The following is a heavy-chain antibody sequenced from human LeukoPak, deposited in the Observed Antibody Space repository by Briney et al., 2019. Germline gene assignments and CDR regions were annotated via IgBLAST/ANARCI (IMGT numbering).Heavy chain of an antibody. CDR3: ATGGRGYSYGRDYYYYGMDV. CDR1: GYTLTELS. CDR2: FDPEDGET. J-gene: IGHJ6*02. V-gene: IGHV1-24*01. Sequence: GASVKVSCKVSGYTLTELSMHWVRQAPGKGLEWMGGFDPEDGETIYAQKFQGRVTMTEDTSTDTAYMELSSLRSEDTAVYYCATGGRGYSYGRDYYYYGMDVWGQGTTVTVSS. D-gene: IGHD5-18*01.